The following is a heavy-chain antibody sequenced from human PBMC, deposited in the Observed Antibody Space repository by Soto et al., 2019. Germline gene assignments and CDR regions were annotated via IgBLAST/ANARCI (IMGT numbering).Heavy chain of an antibody. Sequence: QVQLVQSGAEVKKPGSSVKVSCKASGGTFSSYAISWVRQAPGQGLEWMGGIIPIFGTANYEQKFQGRVTITADKSTRTAYMELSSLRSEDTAVYYCARDRPRGGEIDYWGQGTLVTVSS. CDR2: IIPIFGTA. D-gene: IGHD3-16*01. V-gene: IGHV1-69*06. CDR3: ARDRPRGGEIDY. CDR1: GGTFSSYA. J-gene: IGHJ4*02.